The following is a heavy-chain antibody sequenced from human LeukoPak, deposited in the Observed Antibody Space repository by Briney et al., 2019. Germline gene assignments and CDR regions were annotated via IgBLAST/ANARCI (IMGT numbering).Heavy chain of an antibody. CDR2: ISYDGSNK. CDR1: GFTFSSYG. J-gene: IGHJ6*02. V-gene: IGHV3-30*03. Sequence: GGSLRLSCAASGFTFSSYGMHWVRQAPGKGLEWVAVISYDGSNKYYADSVKGRFTISRDNAKNMLYLQMNSLRAEDTAVYYCARDILLMSYYYHGMDVWGQGTTVTVSS. D-gene: IGHD3-10*01. CDR3: ARDILLMSYYYHGMDV.